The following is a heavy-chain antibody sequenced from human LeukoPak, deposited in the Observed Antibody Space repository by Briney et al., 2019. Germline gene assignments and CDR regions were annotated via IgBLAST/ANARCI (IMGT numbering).Heavy chain of an antibody. J-gene: IGHJ4*02. V-gene: IGHV1-69*05. Sequence: ASVKVSCKASGGTFSSYAISWVRQAPGQGLEWMGRIIPIFGTANYAQKFQGRVTITTDESTSTAYMELSSLRSEDTAVYYCARDLPYSVRWSILDYWGQGTLVTVSS. CDR2: IIPIFGTA. CDR1: GGTFSSYA. D-gene: IGHD2-21*01. CDR3: ARDLPYSVRWSILDY.